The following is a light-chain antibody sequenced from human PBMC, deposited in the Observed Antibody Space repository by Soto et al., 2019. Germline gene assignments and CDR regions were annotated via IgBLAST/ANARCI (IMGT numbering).Light chain of an antibody. Sequence: QSALTQPASVSGSPGQSITISCTGTSSDVGTYNLVSWYQKHPGKAPKLMIYEGNKRPSGISNRFSGSKSRNTASLTISGLQAEDEADYYCCSYAGISTVVFGGGTKLTVL. CDR2: EGN. V-gene: IGLV2-23*01. CDR3: CSYAGISTVV. J-gene: IGLJ2*01. CDR1: SSDVGTYNL.